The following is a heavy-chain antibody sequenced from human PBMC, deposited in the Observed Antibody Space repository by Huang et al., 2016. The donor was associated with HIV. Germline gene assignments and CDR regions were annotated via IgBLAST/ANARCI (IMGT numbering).Heavy chain of an antibody. J-gene: IGHJ5*02. CDR3: ARDATKNPRGWFDP. D-gene: IGHD3-10*01. Sequence: QVHLQQWGAGLLKSAETLSLTCAVYGGSLSGYYWSWLRQTPGKGLEWIGEINHLGSPNYNPSLKSRVSISMCGSKKQFSLKLRSISDADTAVYFCARDATKNPRGWFDPWGQGTLVTVSS. CDR2: INHLGSP. CDR1: GGSLSGYY. V-gene: IGHV4-34*02.